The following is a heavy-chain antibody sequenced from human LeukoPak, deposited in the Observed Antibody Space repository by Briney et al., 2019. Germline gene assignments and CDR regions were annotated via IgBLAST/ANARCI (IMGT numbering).Heavy chain of an antibody. CDR1: GFTFSNNA. CDR3: AKDGAYYDQHYFDY. V-gene: IGHV3-64*04. J-gene: IGHJ4*02. Sequence: GGSLRLSCSASGFTFSNNAMHWVRQAPGKGLEYVSGISSNGGSTHYADTVKGRFTISRDNSKNTLYLQMNSLRAEDTAVYYCAKDGAYYDQHYFDYWGQGTLVTVSS. CDR2: ISSNGGST. D-gene: IGHD3-16*01.